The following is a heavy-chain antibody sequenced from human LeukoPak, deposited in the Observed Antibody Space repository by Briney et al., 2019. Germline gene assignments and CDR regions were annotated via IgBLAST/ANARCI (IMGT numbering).Heavy chain of an antibody. D-gene: IGHD5-18*01. CDR3: GTVDPAYYYYGMDV. CDR2: FHHEEGET. J-gene: IGHJ6*02. Sequence: ASVKLSCKVSGYTLTELSMHWVRQAPGKGLEWMGGFHHEEGETIYAQKFEGRVTMTEDTSTDTAYMQLNSLRSEDTAVYYCGTVDPAYYYYGMDVWGRGTTVTVSS. CDR1: GYTLTELS. V-gene: IGHV1-24*01.